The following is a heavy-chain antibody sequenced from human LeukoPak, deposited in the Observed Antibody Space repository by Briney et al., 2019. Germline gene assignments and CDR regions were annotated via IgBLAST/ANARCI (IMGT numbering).Heavy chain of an antibody. Sequence: PGGSLRLSCAASGLTFSSYSMNWVRQAPGKGLEWVSSISSSSSYIYYADSVKGRFTISRDNAKNSLYLQMNSLRAEDTAVYYCASSGYDFWSGYENWFDPWGQGTLVTVSS. J-gene: IGHJ5*02. CDR3: ASSGYDFWSGYENWFDP. CDR1: GLTFSSYS. CDR2: ISSSSSYI. V-gene: IGHV3-21*01. D-gene: IGHD3-3*01.